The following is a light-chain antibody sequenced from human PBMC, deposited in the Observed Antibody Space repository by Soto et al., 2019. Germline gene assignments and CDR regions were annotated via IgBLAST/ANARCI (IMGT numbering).Light chain of an antibody. J-gene: IGLJ1*01. V-gene: IGLV1-51*01. CDR1: NSTIKNNF. CDR3: GIWNAPLDV. CDR2: DNN. Sequence: QSVLTQPPSVSAAPGQKVTISCSATNSTIKNNFVCWYPHVPGTAPKLLLYDNNQRPSGIPDRFSGSKSDTSATLDITGLQTGDEADYYCGIWNAPLDVFGSGTKLTVL.